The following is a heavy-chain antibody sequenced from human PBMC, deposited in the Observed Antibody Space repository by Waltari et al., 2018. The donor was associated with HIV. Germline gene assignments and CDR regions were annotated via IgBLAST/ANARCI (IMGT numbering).Heavy chain of an antibody. V-gene: IGHV4-34*01. D-gene: IGHD2-21*01. CDR3: AREGEGLRRRPFDY. Sequence: QVQLQQWGAGLLKPSETLSLTCAVYGGSFSGYSWSWIRPPPGKGLEWIGEINHSGSTNYNPSLKSRVTISVDTSKNQFSLKLSSVTAADTAVYYCAREGEGLRRRPFDYWGQGTLVTVSS. CDR1: GGSFSGYS. CDR2: INHSGST. J-gene: IGHJ4*02.